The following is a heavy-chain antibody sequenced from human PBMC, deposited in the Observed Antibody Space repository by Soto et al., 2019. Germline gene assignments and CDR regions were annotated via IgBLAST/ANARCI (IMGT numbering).Heavy chain of an antibody. CDR2: ISFYNGHT. V-gene: IGHV1-18*01. J-gene: IGHJ4*02. Sequence: QVQLVQSGGEVKKPGASVKLSCKASGDTVTKYGISWVRQAPGQGLEWLGWISFYNGHTNYALKFQDRITFTTDTSTSTASMELRSLTSDDTAVYYCASATSIAVAGKETWGQGTLVTVSS. D-gene: IGHD6-19*01. CDR1: GDTVTKYG. CDR3: ASATSIAVAGKET.